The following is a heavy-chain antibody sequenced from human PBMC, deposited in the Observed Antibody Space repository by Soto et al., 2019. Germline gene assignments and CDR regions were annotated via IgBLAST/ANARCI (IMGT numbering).Heavy chain of an antibody. CDR1: GFTSSDYY. D-gene: IGHD6-6*01. Sequence: GGSLRLSCAASGFTSSDYYMSWIRQAPGKGLEWVSYISSSSSYTNYADSVKGRFTISRDNAKNSLYLQMNSLRAEDTAVYYCARDMKIAARPVVFYYYYGMDVWGQGTTVTVSS. V-gene: IGHV3-11*06. J-gene: IGHJ6*02. CDR3: ARDMKIAARPVVFYYYYGMDV. CDR2: ISSSSSYT.